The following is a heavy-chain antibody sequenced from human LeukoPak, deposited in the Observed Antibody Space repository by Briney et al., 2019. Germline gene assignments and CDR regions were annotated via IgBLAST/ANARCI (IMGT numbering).Heavy chain of an antibody. CDR3: ASSTRGIVVAYYYYGMDV. CDR1: GATFSSYV. D-gene: IGHD2-15*01. Sequence: SVKVSCKASGATFSSYVISWVRQAPGQGLEWMGGIIPIFGTANYAQKFQGRVTITADESTSTAYMELSSLRSEDTAVYYCASSTRGIVVAYYYYGMDVWGKGTTVTVSS. V-gene: IGHV1-69*01. CDR2: IIPIFGTA. J-gene: IGHJ6*04.